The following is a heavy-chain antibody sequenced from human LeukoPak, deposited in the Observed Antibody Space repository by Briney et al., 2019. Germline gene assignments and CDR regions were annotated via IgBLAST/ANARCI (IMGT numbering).Heavy chain of an antibody. J-gene: IGHJ4*02. CDR3: FREGGD. CDR1: GFIFSTQR. V-gene: IGHV3-74*01. Sequence: GGSLRLSCAASGFIFSTQRMHWVRQAPGKGLVWVSYINIDERITGYADSVKGRFTISRDNAKNTLYLQMNSLRAEDTAIYYCFREGGDWGQGTLVTVSS. D-gene: IGHD3-10*01. CDR2: INIDERIT.